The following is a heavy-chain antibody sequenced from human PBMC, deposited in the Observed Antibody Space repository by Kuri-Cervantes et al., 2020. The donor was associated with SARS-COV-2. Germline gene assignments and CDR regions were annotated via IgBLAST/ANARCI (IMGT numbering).Heavy chain of an antibody. V-gene: IGHV4-39*01. Sequence: SETLSLTCSVSGGSISSRSYYWGWIRQPPGKGLEWIGSIYYSGSTNYNPTLKSRVTISVDTSTNQFFLNLTPATAADTAVYYCARQGGYYGMDVWGQGTTVTVSS. CDR2: IYYSGST. CDR3: ARQGGYYGMDV. CDR1: GGSISSRSYY. D-gene: IGHD3-22*01. J-gene: IGHJ6*02.